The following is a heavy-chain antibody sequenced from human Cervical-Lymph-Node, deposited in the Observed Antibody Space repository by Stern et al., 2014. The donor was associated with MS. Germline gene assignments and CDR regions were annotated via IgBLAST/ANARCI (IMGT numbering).Heavy chain of an antibody. J-gene: IGHJ3*02. V-gene: IGHV1-69*02. D-gene: IGHD2-21*01. CDR1: GGTFSSYT. Sequence: QVQPVQSGAEVRKPGSSVRVSCKTSGGTFSSYTISWVRQVPGQGLEWMGRIIPMYDIANYAQKFQGRVTITADKSTSTAYMELSSLRSEDTAVYYCARVPLVVLVPTRGDAFDIWGQGTMVTVSS. CDR3: ARVPLVVLVPTRGDAFDI. CDR2: IIPMYDIA.